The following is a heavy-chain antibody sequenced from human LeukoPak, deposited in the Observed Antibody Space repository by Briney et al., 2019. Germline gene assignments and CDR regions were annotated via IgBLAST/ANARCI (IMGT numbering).Heavy chain of an antibody. V-gene: IGHV3-23*01. CDR1: GFTFSSYA. CDR3: AKDRHDSSGYYSVY. Sequence: PGGSLRLSCAASGFTFSSYAMSWVRQAPGKGLEWVSAISGSGGSTYYADSVKGRFTISRDNSKNTLYLQMNSLGAEDTAVYYCAKDRHDSSGYYSVYWGEGTLVTVSS. J-gene: IGHJ4*02. CDR2: ISGSGGST. D-gene: IGHD3-22*01.